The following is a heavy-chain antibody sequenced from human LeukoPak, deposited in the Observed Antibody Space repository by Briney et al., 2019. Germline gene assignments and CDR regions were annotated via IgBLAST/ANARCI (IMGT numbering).Heavy chain of an antibody. D-gene: IGHD3-22*01. V-gene: IGHV1-46*01. CDR3: ARVRASSGYYCDY. Sequence: ASVKVSCKASGFTFTSYYMHWVRQAPGQGLEWVGIINPSGGSTSYAQKFQGRVTMNRDTSTSTVYMELSSLRSEDTSVYYCARVRASSGYYCDYWGQGTLVTVSS. J-gene: IGHJ4*02. CDR2: INPSGGST. CDR1: GFTFTSYY.